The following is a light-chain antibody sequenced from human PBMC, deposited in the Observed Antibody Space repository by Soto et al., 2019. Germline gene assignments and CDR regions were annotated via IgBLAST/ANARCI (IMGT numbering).Light chain of an antibody. J-gene: IGKJ1*01. V-gene: IGKV3-15*01. CDR3: QQYGRSWWT. CDR2: AAS. CDR1: QSIYSN. Sequence: EIVMTQSPATLSVSPGERATLSCRASQSIYSNLAWYQQKPGQPPRLLISAASTRATGVPARFSGSGSGTEFTLTISRLEPEDFAVYYCQQYGRSWWTFGQGTKVEIK.